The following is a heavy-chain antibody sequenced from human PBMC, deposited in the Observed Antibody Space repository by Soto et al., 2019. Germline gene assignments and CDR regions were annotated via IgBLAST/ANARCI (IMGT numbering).Heavy chain of an antibody. CDR2: IYYSGST. J-gene: IGHJ4*02. Sequence: SETLSLTCTVSGGSISSGDYYWSWIRQHPGKGLEWIGYIYYSGSTYYNPSLKSRVTISVDTSKNQFSLKLSSVTAADTAVYYCASIMGAIHFDYWGQGTLVTVSS. CDR1: GGSISSGDYY. V-gene: IGHV4-31*03. D-gene: IGHD1-26*01. CDR3: ASIMGAIHFDY.